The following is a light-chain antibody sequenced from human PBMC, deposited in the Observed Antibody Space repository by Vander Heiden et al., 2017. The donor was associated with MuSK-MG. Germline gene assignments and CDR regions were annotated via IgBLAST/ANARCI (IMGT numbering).Light chain of an antibody. CDR1: RFNIGSNS. J-gene: IGLJ2*01. V-gene: IGLV1-44*01. Sequence: QSVLTQPPSTSATPGQRVIISCSGSRFNIGSNSVHWYQQLPGTAPKLLIYSSNQRPSGVPDRFSGSKSGTSASLAISGLQSDDEAEYFCAAWDDSLNALIFGGGTSLTAL. CDR3: AAWDDSLNALI. CDR2: SSN.